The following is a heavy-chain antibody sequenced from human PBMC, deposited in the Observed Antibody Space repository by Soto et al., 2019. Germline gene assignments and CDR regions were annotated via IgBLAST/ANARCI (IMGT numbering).Heavy chain of an antibody. CDR2: VNPNTGNT. CDR3: ARAYGAVSCDF. D-gene: IGHD3-10*01. J-gene: IGHJ4*02. CDR1: GYTFRSYD. V-gene: IGHV1-8*01. Sequence: QVQLVQSGAEVKKPGASVKVPCTGSGYTFRSYDIHRVRQATGQGLEWMGWVNPNTGNTGYAQKFQGRVTMTSDMSKSSAYMEVNSMTAEDTTICYCARAYGAVSCDFWGQGT.